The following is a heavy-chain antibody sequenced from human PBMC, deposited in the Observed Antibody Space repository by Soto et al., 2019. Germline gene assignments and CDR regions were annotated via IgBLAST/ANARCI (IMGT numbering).Heavy chain of an antibody. CDR1: GFTFSSYV. V-gene: IGHV3-23*01. CDR3: AKDEPYYYDSSGYVHPQVFDI. D-gene: IGHD3-22*01. CDR2: ISGSGGST. Sequence: GGSLRLSCGASGFTFSSYVMSWVRQAPGKGLEWVSGISGSGGSTYYADSVKGRFTISRDNSKNTLYLQMNSLRAEDTAVYYCAKDEPYYYDSSGYVHPQVFDIWGQGTVVTVSS. J-gene: IGHJ3*02.